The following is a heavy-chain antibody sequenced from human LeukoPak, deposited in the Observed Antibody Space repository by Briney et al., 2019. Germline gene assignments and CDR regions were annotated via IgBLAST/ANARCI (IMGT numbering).Heavy chain of an antibody. Sequence: GSLRLSSAASGFTFSTYCMHWVRQAPGKGPMWVSRICPDGTVTNYADSVKARFIISRDNARNTVYLQMNSLRVEDTAVYYCVRDFRSADYWGQGTLVTVSS. V-gene: IGHV3-74*01. CDR3: VRDFRSADY. J-gene: IGHJ4*02. CDR2: ICPDGTVT. CDR1: GFTFSTYC.